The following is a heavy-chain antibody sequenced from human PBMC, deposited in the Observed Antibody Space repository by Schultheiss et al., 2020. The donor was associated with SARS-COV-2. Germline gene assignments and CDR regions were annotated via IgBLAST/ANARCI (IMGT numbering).Heavy chain of an antibody. CDR2: INHSGST. D-gene: IGHD4-11*01. J-gene: IGHJ4*02. Sequence: SETLSLTCAVYGGSFSGYYWSWIRQPPGKGLEWIGEINHSGSTNYNPSLKSRVTISVDTSKNQFSLKLNSVTAADTAVYYCVKESPYSNFEPGFSDYWGQGTLVTVSS. CDR1: GGSFSGYY. CDR3: VKESPYSNFEPGFSDY. V-gene: IGHV4-34*01.